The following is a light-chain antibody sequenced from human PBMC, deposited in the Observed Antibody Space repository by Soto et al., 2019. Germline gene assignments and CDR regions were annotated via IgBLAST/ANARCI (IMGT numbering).Light chain of an antibody. J-gene: IGLJ1*01. CDR2: EVS. CDR1: SSDSGSYNY. Sequence: QSVLTQPASASGSPGQSIAISCTGTSSDSGSYNYVSWYQQHPGKAPKLMIHEVSNRPSGVSDRFSGSKSGNTASLTISGLQADDEADYYCSSHTTYSTRVFGTGTKLTVL. V-gene: IGLV2-14*01. CDR3: SSHTTYSTRV.